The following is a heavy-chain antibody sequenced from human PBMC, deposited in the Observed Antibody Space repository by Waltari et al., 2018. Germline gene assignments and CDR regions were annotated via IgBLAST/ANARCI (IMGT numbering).Heavy chain of an antibody. CDR1: GYSFTSYW. CDR2: IYPGDSDT. D-gene: IGHD1-26*01. V-gene: IGHV5-51*01. J-gene: IGHJ6*02. CDR3: ARRKGSYFPAYYYYGMDV. Sequence: EVQLVQSGAEVKKPGESLKISCKGSGYSFTSYWIGWVRQMPGQGLEWMGIIYPGDSDTRYSPSFQGQVTISADKSISTAYLQWSSLKASDTAMYYCARRKGSYFPAYYYYGMDVWGQGTTVTVSS.